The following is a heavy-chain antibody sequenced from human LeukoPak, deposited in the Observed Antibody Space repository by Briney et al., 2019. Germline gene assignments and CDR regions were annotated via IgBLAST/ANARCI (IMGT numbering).Heavy chain of an antibody. V-gene: IGHV4-30-4*01. D-gene: IGHD3-10*01. J-gene: IGHJ6*02. Sequence: SQTLSLTCSVSGASISSGDFYCSAIRQPPGKGLEWIGNIYYSGNTYYNPSLKSRTTMSVDTSKNQCYLKLSSVTAADTALYYCARYDYGSGLGRGLGGMDVWRQGTTVTVSS. CDR2: IYYSGNT. CDR3: ARYDYGSGLGRGLGGMDV. CDR1: GASISSGDFY.